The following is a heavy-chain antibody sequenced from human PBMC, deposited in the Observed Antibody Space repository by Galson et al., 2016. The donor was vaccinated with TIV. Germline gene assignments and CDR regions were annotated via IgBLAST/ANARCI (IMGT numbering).Heavy chain of an antibody. V-gene: IGHV1-24*01. CDR3: ATGASYSQGGGFFNYLDP. CDR1: GYILSKLS. Sequence: SVKVSCKASGYILSKLSMHWVRQAPGKGLEWMGGFDPEEGETIYAQNFQGRVSMTEDISTDTAYMELRGLRSEDTAVYFCATGASYSQGGGFFNYLDPWGQGTLVTVSS. D-gene: IGHD2-15*01. CDR2: FDPEEGET. J-gene: IGHJ5*02.